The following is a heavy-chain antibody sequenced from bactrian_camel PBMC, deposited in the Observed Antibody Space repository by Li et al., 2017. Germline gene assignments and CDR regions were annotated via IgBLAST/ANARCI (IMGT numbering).Heavy chain of an antibody. J-gene: IGHJ4*01. CDR3: AVDRPIGRRAPIITFRKVRNCGNTNDLY. Sequence: DVQLVESGGGSVQPGESLRLSCHASGFNFKISGMSWVRQAPAKEREGVAAIYTLDSSTYYADSVKGRFTISRDNGENAVRLRMTDLSLRDTAVYFCAVDRPIGRRAPIITFRKVRNCGNTNDLYWGQGTQVTVS. V-gene: IGHV3S40*01. CDR1: GFNFKISG. CDR2: IYTLDSST. D-gene: IGHD6*01.